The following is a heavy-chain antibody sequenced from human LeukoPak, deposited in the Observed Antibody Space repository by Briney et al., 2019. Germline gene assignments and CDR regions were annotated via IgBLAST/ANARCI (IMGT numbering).Heavy chain of an antibody. CDR2: IYYSGST. Sequence: PSETLSLTCTVSGGSISSSNYYWGWIRQPPGKGLEWIGSIYYSGSTYYNPSLKSRVTISVDTSKNQFFLKLTSVTAADTAVYFCARHTTYSSPYWGQGALVTVSS. V-gene: IGHV4-39*01. J-gene: IGHJ4*02. CDR1: GGSISSSNYY. D-gene: IGHD2-21*01. CDR3: ARHTTYSSPY.